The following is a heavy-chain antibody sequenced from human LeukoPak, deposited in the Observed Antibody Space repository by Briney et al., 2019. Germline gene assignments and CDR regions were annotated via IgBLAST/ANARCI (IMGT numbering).Heavy chain of an antibody. CDR2: ICGSGGST. CDR1: GFTFSSYA. CDR3: AKHKYYDFWSGYYTSAQYYYYGMDV. D-gene: IGHD3-3*01. V-gene: IGHV3-23*01. J-gene: IGHJ6*02. Sequence: GGSLRLSCAASGFTFSSYAMSWVRQAPGKGLEWVSAICGSGGSTYYADSVKGRFTISRDNSKNTLYLQMNSLRAEDTAVYYCAKHKYYDFWSGYYTSAQYYYYGMDVWGQGTTVTVSS.